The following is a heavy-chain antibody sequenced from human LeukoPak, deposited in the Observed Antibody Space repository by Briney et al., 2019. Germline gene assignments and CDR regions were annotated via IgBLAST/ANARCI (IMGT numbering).Heavy chain of an antibody. J-gene: IGHJ4*02. Sequence: ASVKVSCKASGYTFTSYGISWVRQAPGQRLEWVGWISAYNGNTNYAQKLQGRVTMTTDTSTSTAYMELRSLRSDDTAVYYCARDFRGVINIDYWGQGTLVTVSS. V-gene: IGHV1-18*01. CDR1: GYTFTSYG. CDR2: ISAYNGNT. D-gene: IGHD3-10*01. CDR3: ARDFRGVINIDY.